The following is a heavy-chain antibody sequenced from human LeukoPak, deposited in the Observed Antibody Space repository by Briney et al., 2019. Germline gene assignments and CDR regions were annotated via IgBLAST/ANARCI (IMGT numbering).Heavy chain of an antibody. D-gene: IGHD5-18*01. CDR1: GFTFSSYS. CDR3: ARGGGSIQLWLQRY. V-gene: IGHV3-21*01. Sequence: GGSLRLSCAASGFTFSSYSMNWVRQAPGKGLELVSSISSRSTYIYYADSVKGRFTISRDNSKNTLYLQMNSLRAEDTAVYYCARGGGSIQLWLQRYWGQGTLVTVSS. J-gene: IGHJ4*02. CDR2: ISSRSTYI.